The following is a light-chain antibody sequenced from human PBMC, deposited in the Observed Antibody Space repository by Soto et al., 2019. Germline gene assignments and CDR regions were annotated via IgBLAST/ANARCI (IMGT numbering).Light chain of an antibody. CDR1: QGVRDD. Sequence: IQMTQSPSSLSASVGDRVTITCRASQGVRDDVGWYQQKPGKAPKLLIDSASTLQSGVPSRFSGSGSGTDFSLTIIGLQPEDFAAYYCLQENSYPLTFGGGTKVDIK. CDR3: LQENSYPLT. CDR2: SAS. J-gene: IGKJ4*01. V-gene: IGKV1-6*01.